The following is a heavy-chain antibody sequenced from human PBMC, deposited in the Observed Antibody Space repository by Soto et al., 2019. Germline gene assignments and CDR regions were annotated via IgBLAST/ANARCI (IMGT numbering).Heavy chain of an antibody. D-gene: IGHD5-12*01. CDR2: IYHSGST. CDR3: AGGPGVARNY. J-gene: IGHJ4*02. V-gene: IGHV4-30-2*01. CDR1: GGSISSGGYS. Sequence: QLQLQESGSGLVKPSQTLSLTCAVSGGSISSGGYSWSWIRQPPGKGLEWIGYIYHSGSTYYNPSLKSRVTISVDRSKKLSSVTAADTAVYYCAGGPGVARNYWGQGTLVTVSS.